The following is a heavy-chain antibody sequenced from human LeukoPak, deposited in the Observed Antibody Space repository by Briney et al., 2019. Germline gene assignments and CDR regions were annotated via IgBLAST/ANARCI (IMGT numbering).Heavy chain of an antibody. CDR2: FDPEDGET. J-gene: IGHJ6*02. Sequence: GASVKVSCKVSGYTLTELSMHWVRQAPGKGLEWMGGFDPEDGETTYAQKFQGRVTMTEDTSTDTAYMELSSLRSEDTAVYYCATVSYNWNYSKYYGMDVWGQGTTVTVSS. V-gene: IGHV1-24*01. D-gene: IGHD1-7*01. CDR3: ATVSYNWNYSKYYGMDV. CDR1: GYTLTELS.